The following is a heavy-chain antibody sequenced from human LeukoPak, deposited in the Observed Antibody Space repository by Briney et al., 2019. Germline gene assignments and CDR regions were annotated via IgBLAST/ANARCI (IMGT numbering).Heavy chain of an antibody. Sequence: GGSLRLSCAVSGSTVSGNYMSWVRQAPGKGLEWVSLIYSGGTTYYADSVKGRFTISKDNSKNTLYLQMNSLRAEDTAVYYCAKGRSAAMIEAAFDYWGQGTLVTVSS. V-gene: IGHV3-53*01. CDR1: GSTVSGNY. D-gene: IGHD3-22*01. CDR2: IYSGGTT. CDR3: AKGRSAAMIEAAFDY. J-gene: IGHJ4*02.